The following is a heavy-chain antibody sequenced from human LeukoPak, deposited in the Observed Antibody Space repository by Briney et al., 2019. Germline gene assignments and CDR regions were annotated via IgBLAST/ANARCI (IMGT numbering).Heavy chain of an antibody. J-gene: IGHJ4*02. V-gene: IGHV4-59*01. CDR3: ARERGANWGFSGFES. D-gene: IGHD7-27*01. Sequence: SETLSLTCTVSGASISSFYWSWIRQRPGKGLVGFGYISNSGTANYNPSLKSRVTISADTSKNQFSLKLTSVTAADTAVYYCARERGANWGFSGFESWGQGTLVTVSS. CDR2: ISNSGTA. CDR1: GASISSFY.